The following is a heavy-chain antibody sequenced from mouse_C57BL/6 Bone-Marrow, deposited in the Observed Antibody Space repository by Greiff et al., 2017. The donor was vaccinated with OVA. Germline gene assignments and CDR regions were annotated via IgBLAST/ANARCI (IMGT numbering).Heavy chain of an antibody. Sequence: EVQLVESEGGLVQPGRSMKLSCTASGFTFSDYYMAWVRQVPEKGLEWVANINYDGSSTYYLDSLKSRFIISRDNAKNILYLQMSSLKSEDTATYYCAREGYGSIYAMDYWGQGTSVTVSS. J-gene: IGHJ4*01. CDR3: AREGYGSIYAMDY. D-gene: IGHD1-1*01. V-gene: IGHV5-16*01. CDR2: INYDGSST. CDR1: GFTFSDYY.